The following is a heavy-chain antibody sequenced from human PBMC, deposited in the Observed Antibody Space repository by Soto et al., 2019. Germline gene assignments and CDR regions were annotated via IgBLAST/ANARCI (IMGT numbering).Heavy chain of an antibody. CDR3: ARVKNTAMATAWYYFDY. D-gene: IGHD5-18*01. V-gene: IGHV1-69*12. J-gene: IGHJ4*02. CDR1: GGTFSSYA. CDR2: IIPIFGTA. Sequence: QVQLVQSGAEVKKPGSSVKVSCKASGGTFSSYAISWVRQAPGQGLEWMGGIIPIFGTANYAQKFQGRVTITADESTSTAYMELSSLRSEATAVYYCARVKNTAMATAWYYFDYWGQGTLVTVSS.